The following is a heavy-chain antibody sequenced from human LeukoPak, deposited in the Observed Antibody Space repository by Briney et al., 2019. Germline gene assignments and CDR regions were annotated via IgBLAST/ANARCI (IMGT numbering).Heavy chain of an antibody. CDR3: AKGINPLDYYYYGMDV. J-gene: IGHJ6*02. V-gene: IGHV3-23*01. CDR1: GFTFSSYS. CDR2: ISGSGGST. Sequence: GGSLRLSCAASGFTFSSYSMNWVRQAPGKGLEWVSAISGSGGSTYYADSVKGRFTISRDNSKNTLYLQMNSLRAEDTAVYYCAKGINPLDYYYYGMDVWGQGTTVTVSS.